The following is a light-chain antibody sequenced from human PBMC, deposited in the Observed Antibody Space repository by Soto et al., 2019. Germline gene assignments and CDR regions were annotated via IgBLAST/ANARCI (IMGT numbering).Light chain of an antibody. Sequence: EIVLTQSPATLSLSPGERATLSCRASQSVSSYLAWFQQKPGQAPRLLIYGASTRATGIPARFSGSGSGTDFAIAISSLEPEDFAVYYCQQRSNWPRTFGQGTKVEI. CDR1: QSVSSY. CDR2: GAS. CDR3: QQRSNWPRT. J-gene: IGKJ2*01. V-gene: IGKV3-11*01.